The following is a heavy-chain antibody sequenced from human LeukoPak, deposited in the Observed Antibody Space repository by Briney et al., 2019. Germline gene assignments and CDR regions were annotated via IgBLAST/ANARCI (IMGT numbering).Heavy chain of an antibody. CDR1: GGSISSYY. V-gene: IGHV4-4*07. CDR2: IYTSGST. D-gene: IGHD6-19*01. Sequence: PSETLSLTCTVSGGSISSYYWSWIRQPAGKGLEWIGRIYTSGSTNYNPSLKSRVTISVDTSKNQFSLKLSSVTAADTAVYYCARARGRYSSGWYDYYYYYMDVWGKGTTVTISS. J-gene: IGHJ6*03. CDR3: ARARGRYSSGWYDYYYYYMDV.